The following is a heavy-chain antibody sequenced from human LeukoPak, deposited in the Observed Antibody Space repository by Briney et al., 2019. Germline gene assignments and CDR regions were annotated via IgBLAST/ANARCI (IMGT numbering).Heavy chain of an antibody. CDR2: INPNSGGT. J-gene: IGHJ6*03. CDR3: ARGVAGVYFYYYMDV. Sequence: ASVKVSCKASGYTFTGYYMHWVRQAPGQGLEWMGWINPNSGGTNYAQKFQGRVTMTRDTSISTAYMELSRLRSDDTAVYYCARGVAGVYFYYYMDVWGKGTTVTVSS. CDR1: GYTFTGYY. D-gene: IGHD1-14*01. V-gene: IGHV1-2*02.